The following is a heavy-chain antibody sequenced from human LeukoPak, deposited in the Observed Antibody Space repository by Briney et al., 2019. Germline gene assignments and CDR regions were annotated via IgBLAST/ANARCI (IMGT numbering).Heavy chain of an antibody. J-gene: IGHJ3*02. Sequence: PGGSLRLSCAASGFTFSSYAMNWVRQAPGKGLEWVSSISGSGGSTYYADSVKGRFTISRDNAKNSLYLQMNSLRAEDTAVYYCARDIGVTEEDDAFDIWGQGTMVTVSS. CDR2: ISGSGGST. CDR3: ARDIGVTEEDDAFDI. D-gene: IGHD2-21*02. V-gene: IGHV3-23*01. CDR1: GFTFSSYA.